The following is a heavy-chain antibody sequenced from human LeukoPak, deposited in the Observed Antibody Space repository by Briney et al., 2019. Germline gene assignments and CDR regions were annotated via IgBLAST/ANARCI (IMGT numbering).Heavy chain of an antibody. J-gene: IGHJ4*01. D-gene: IGHD4-11*01. CDR3: ARDAQRGFDYSNSLEY. Sequence: GGSLRLSCAAPGFIFSHYGMHWVRQAPGKGLEWVAVIWSDASNRFYAGSVKGRFTISRDNSQNTLFLQMNSLRAEDTAMYYCARDAQRGFDYSNSLEYWGHGTLVTVPS. V-gene: IGHV3-33*01. CDR1: GFIFSHYG. CDR2: IWSDASNR.